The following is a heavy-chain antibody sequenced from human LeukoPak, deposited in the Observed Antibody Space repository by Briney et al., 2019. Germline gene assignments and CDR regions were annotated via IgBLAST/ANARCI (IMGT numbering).Heavy chain of an antibody. CDR3: ARDLTVSSYDSSGYSENWFDP. J-gene: IGHJ5*02. CDR1: GGSFSGYY. CDR2: INHSGST. D-gene: IGHD3-22*01. V-gene: IGHV4-34*01. Sequence: SETLSLTCAVYGGSFSGYYWSWIRQPPGKGLEWIGEINHSGSTNCNPSLKSRVTISVDTSKNQFSLKLSSVTAADTAVYYCARDLTVSSYDSSGYSENWFDPWGQGTLVTVSS.